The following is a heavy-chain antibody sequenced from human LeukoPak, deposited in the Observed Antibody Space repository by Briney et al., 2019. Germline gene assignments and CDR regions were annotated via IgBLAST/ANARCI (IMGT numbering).Heavy chain of an antibody. CDR2: IYYSGST. J-gene: IGHJ6*03. CDR1: GGSISSSSYY. Sequence: ASETLSLTCTVSGGSISSSSYYWGWIRQPPGKGLEWIGSIYYSGSTYYNPSLKSRVTISVDTSKNQFSLKLSSVTAADTAVYYCATRLYSSSWYYYYYYYMDVWGKGTTVTVSS. CDR3: ATRLYSSSWYYYYYYYMDV. D-gene: IGHD6-13*01. V-gene: IGHV4-39*01.